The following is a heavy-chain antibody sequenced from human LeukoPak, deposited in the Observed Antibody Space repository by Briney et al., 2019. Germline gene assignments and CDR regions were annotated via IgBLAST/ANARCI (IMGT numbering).Heavy chain of an antibody. Sequence: GRSLRLSCAASGFTFSSYAMHWVRQAPGKGLEWVAVISYDGSNKYYADSVKGRFTISRDNSKNTLYLRMNSLRAEDTAVYYCARGRITGTTDYWGQGTLVTVSS. CDR2: ISYDGSNK. D-gene: IGHD1-7*01. CDR3: ARGRITGTTDY. J-gene: IGHJ4*02. V-gene: IGHV3-30*01. CDR1: GFTFSSYA.